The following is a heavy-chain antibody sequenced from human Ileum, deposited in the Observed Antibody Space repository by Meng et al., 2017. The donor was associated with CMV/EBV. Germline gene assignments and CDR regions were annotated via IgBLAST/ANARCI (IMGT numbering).Heavy chain of an antibody. Sequence: DHYMDWVRQAPGKGLEWVGRTRNKANSYTTEYAASVKGRFTISRDDSKNSLYLQMNSLKTEDTAVYYCTRQPPYYGSGYYVSYYFDYWGQGTLVTVSS. CDR3: TRQPPYYGSGYYVSYYFDY. J-gene: IGHJ4*02. CDR2: TRNKANSYTT. D-gene: IGHD3-10*01. V-gene: IGHV3-72*01. CDR1: DHY.